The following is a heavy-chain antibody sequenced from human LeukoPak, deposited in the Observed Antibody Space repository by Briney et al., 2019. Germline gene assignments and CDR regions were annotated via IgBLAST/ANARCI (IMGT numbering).Heavy chain of an antibody. CDR1: GGSFSDYY. V-gene: IGHV4-34*01. CDR2: INYTGSTT. J-gene: IGHJ4*02. CDR3: ARDSDSGSSRFDY. D-gene: IGHD1-26*01. Sequence: SETLSLTCTVYGGSFSDYYWTWIRQPPGKGLEWIGEINYTGSTTNYNPALKSRVTTSVDTSKKQFSLKLSSVTAADTAVYYCARDSDSGSSRFDYWGQGTLVTVSS.